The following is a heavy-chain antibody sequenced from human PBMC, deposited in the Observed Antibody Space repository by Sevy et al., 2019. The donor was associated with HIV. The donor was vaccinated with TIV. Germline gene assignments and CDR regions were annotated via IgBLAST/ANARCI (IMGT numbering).Heavy chain of an antibody. Sequence: ASVKVSCKACGYTFTSYGISWVRQAPGQGLEWMGWISAYNGNTNYAQKLQGRVTMTTDTSTSTAYMELRSLRSDDTAVYYCARDLVVVVVAEYYYGMDVWGQGTTVTVSS. D-gene: IGHD2-15*01. CDR1: GYTFTSYG. CDR2: ISAYNGNT. J-gene: IGHJ6*02. CDR3: ARDLVVVVVAEYYYGMDV. V-gene: IGHV1-18*01.